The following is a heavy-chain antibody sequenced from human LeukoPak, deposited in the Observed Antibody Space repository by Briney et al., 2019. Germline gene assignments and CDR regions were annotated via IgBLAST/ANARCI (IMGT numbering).Heavy chain of an antibody. CDR2: INPSGGST. Sequence: ASVKVSCKASGYTFTSYYMHWVRQAPGQGLEWMGIINPSGGSTSYAQKFQGRVTMTRDMSMSTVYMELSSLRSEDTAVYYCAREQDLVGATDYWGQGTLVTVSS. V-gene: IGHV1-46*01. D-gene: IGHD1-26*01. J-gene: IGHJ4*02. CDR3: AREQDLVGATDY. CDR1: GYTFTSYY.